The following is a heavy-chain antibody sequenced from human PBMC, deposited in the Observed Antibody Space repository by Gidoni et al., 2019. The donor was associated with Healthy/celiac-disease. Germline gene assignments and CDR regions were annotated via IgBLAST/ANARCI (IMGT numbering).Heavy chain of an antibody. D-gene: IGHD6-13*01. Sequence: QVQLVQSGAEVKKPGSSVKVSCKASGGTFSSYAISWVRQAPGQGLEWMGGIIPIFGTANYAQKFQGRVTITADESTSTAYMELSSLRSEDTAVYYCARDRDSRRAAAGTGYFDYWGQGTLVTVSS. J-gene: IGHJ4*02. CDR3: ARDRDSRRAAAGTGYFDY. V-gene: IGHV1-69*01. CDR1: GGTFSSYA. CDR2: IIPIFGTA.